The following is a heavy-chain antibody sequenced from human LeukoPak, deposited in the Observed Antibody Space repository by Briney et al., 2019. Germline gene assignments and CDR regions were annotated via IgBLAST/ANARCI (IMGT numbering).Heavy chain of an antibody. D-gene: IGHD5-12*01. Sequence: SETLSLTCTVSGGSIRNSDYYWGWIRQPPGKGLEWIGSIYHSGTTYYNPSLKSRVTISVDTSKNQFSLKLSSVTAADTAVYYCARDGGYGGYDDYWGQGTLVTVSS. V-gene: IGHV4-39*07. J-gene: IGHJ4*02. CDR3: ARDGGYGGYDDY. CDR1: GGSIRNSDYY. CDR2: IYHSGTT.